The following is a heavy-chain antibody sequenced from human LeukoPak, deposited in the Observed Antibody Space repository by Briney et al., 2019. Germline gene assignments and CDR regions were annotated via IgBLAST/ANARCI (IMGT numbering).Heavy chain of an antibody. J-gene: IGHJ4*02. D-gene: IGHD3-22*01. CDR2: FGTRSTTI. V-gene: IGHV3-21*01. Sequence: GGSLRLSCTASGFTFSGYSMNWIRQAPGKGLEWVSSFGTRSTTIYHAGSVKGRFAISRDNAKNSLYLQMNSLRAEDTAVYYCAREVSEGFDFWGQGTLVTVSS. CDR3: AREVSEGFDF. CDR1: GFTFSGYS.